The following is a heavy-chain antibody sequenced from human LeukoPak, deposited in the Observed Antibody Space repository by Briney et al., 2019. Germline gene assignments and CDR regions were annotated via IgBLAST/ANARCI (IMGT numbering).Heavy chain of an antibody. CDR3: ARAGGYCSGGSCYHFDC. Sequence: PSETLSLTCTVSGGSFSSGSYYWSWIRQPPGTGLEWIGYIYYSGSTNYNPSLKSRVTISVDTSNNQFSLKLSSVTAADTAVYSCARAGGYCSGGSCYHFDCWGQGTLVTVSS. CDR2: IYYSGST. V-gene: IGHV4-61*01. J-gene: IGHJ4*02. CDR1: GGSFSSGSYY. D-gene: IGHD2-15*01.